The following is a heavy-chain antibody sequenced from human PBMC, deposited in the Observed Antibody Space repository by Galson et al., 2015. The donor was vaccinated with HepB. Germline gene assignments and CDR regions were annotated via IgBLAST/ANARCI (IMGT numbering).Heavy chain of an antibody. CDR2: IRSKASNYAT. CDR1: GFTFSSSA. Sequence: SLRLSCAASGFTFSSSAIHWVRQTSGKGLEWVGRIRSKASNYATAYAASLNGRFTISRDDSKNTAYLHMKSLKTEDTAAYYCTRLADFSGYSSTWGQGTLVTVSS. D-gene: IGHD6-13*01. V-gene: IGHV3-73*01. J-gene: IGHJ4*02. CDR3: TRLADFSGYSST.